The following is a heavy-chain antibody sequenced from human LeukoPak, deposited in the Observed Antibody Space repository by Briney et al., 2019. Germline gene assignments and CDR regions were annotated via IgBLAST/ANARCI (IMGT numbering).Heavy chain of an antibody. V-gene: IGHV1-18*01. CDR3: ARGAYYYDSSGYYSPLQYYYYGMDV. J-gene: IGHJ6*02. CDR1: GYTFTSYG. CDR2: ISAYNGNT. Sequence: ASVKVSCKASGYTFTSYGISWVRQAPGQGLEWMGWISAYNGNTNYAQKLQGRVTMTTDTSTSTAYMELRSLRSDDTAVYYCARGAYYYDSSGYYSPLQYYYYGMDVWGQGTTVTVSS. D-gene: IGHD3-22*01.